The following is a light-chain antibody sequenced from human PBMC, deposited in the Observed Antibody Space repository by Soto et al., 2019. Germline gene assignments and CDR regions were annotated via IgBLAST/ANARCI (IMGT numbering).Light chain of an antibody. CDR1: QSISSW. J-gene: IGKJ4*01. Sequence: DIQMTQSPSTLSASVGDRVTITCRASQSISSWLAWYQQKPGKAPKLLIYDASSLESGVPSRFSGSGSETEFTLTISSLQPDDFATYYCQQSYSTPLTFGGGTKVDIK. CDR3: QQSYSTPLT. V-gene: IGKV1-5*01. CDR2: DAS.